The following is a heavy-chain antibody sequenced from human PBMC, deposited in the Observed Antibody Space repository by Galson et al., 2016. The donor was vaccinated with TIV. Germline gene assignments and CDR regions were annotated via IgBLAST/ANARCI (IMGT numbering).Heavy chain of an antibody. Sequence: SLRLSCAASGFTFSSYAMSWVRRTPGQGLEWVSTFSGSPATTYYADSVKGRFTLSRDNSTNTLYLQMNRLRAEDTAQYYCAKGTLATCSGVRCYYFDSWGQGTLVTVSS. D-gene: IGHD2-15*01. CDR3: AKGTLATCSGVRCYYFDS. CDR2: FSGSPATT. V-gene: IGHV3-23*01. J-gene: IGHJ4*02. CDR1: GFTFSSYA.